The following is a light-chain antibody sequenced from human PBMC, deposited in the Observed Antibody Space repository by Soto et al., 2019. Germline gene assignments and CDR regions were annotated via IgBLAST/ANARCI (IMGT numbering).Light chain of an antibody. CDR1: QSIVNN. CDR3: QQYNDWPLT. CDR2: GAS. V-gene: IGKV3-15*01. Sequence: EIVMTQSPATLSVSPGERATLSCRASQSIVNNLAWYQQKPGQGPRLLIYGASSRATGLPARFSGSGSGTGFTLIISSLQSEDYAIYYCQQYNDWPLTFGGGTKVEIK. J-gene: IGKJ4*01.